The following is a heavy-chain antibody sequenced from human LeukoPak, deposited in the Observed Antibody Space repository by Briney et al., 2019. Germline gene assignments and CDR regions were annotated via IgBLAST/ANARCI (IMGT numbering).Heavy chain of an antibody. V-gene: IGHV1-2*02. J-gene: IGHJ4*02. CDR3: ARPFIETPSLGALDY. CDR2: INSDSGGT. CDR1: LYIFTDYY. D-gene: IGHD4-23*01. Sequence: ASVKVSCKSSLYIFTDYYMHWVRPPPGQGLEWMGWINSDSGGTHYVQNFQGRVTMTRDTSISTAYMELTRLRSDDRAVYYCARPFIETPSLGALDYWGQGTLVTVSS.